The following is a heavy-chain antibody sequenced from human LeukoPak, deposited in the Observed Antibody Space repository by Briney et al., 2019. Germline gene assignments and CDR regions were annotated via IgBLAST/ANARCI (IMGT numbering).Heavy chain of an antibody. Sequence: SETLSLTCTVSGGSISSYYWSWIRQPAGKGLEWIGRIYTSGSTNYNPSLKSRVTMSVDTSKNQFSLKLSSVTAADTAVYYCASYYDSSGYSYDAFDIWGQGTMVTVSS. V-gene: IGHV4-4*07. D-gene: IGHD3-22*01. CDR1: GGSISSYY. J-gene: IGHJ3*02. CDR3: ASYYDSSGYSYDAFDI. CDR2: IYTSGST.